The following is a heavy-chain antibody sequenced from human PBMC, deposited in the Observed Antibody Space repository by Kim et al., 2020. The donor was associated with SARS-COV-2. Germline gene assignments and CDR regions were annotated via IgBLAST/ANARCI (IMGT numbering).Heavy chain of an antibody. D-gene: IGHD1-7*01. CDR1: GFTFSYFA. Sequence: GGSLRLSCAGSGFTFSYFAIHWVRRAPGKGLEYVSATTRSGDGSFYADSVEGRFTIPRDNSKNTLYLQMNSLRLEDTSGYFCVRYGWNYGAVLWGQGTLVTVSS. CDR2: TTRSGDGS. J-gene: IGHJ4*01. CDR3: VRYGWNYGAVL. V-gene: IGHV3-64D*06.